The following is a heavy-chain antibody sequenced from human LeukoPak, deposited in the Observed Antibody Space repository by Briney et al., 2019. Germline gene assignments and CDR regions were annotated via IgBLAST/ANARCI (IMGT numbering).Heavy chain of an antibody. CDR2: ISPTSSYI. CDR1: GFTFSSYN. Sequence: GGSLRLSCAASGFTFSSYNMNWVRQAPGKGLEWVSSISPTSSYISYADSVKGRFTISRDNAKNSLFLQMNSLRVEDTSVYYCATTTRPSGPFDPWGQGTLVTVSS. J-gene: IGHJ5*02. V-gene: IGHV3-21*01. CDR3: ATTTRPSGPFDP. D-gene: IGHD1-26*01.